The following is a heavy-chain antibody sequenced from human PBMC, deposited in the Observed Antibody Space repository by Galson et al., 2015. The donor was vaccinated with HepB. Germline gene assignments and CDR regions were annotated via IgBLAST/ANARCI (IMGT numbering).Heavy chain of an antibody. V-gene: IGHV1-2*02. J-gene: IGHJ6*02. Sequence: SVKVSCKASGYTFTGYFMHWVRQAPGQGLEWMGWINHNNGAPNYAQKFQGRVTMTRDTSISTAYMELSRLRSDDTAVYYCARWYTWNEDKYYCLDVWGQGTTVTVSS. CDR3: ARWYTWNEDKYYCLDV. CDR1: GYTFTGYF. CDR2: INHNNGAP. D-gene: IGHD1-1*01.